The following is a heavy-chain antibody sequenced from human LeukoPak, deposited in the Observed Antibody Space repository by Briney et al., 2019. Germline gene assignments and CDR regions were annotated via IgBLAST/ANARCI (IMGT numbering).Heavy chain of an antibody. J-gene: IGHJ5*02. CDR2: IIPIFGAA. CDR3: ARDLRYCGSTSCYFCFDP. Sequence: SVKVSCKASGGTFSSYAISWVRQAPGQGLEWMGGIIPIFGAANYAQKFQGRVTITTDEYTSSPYMELSSLRSEDTAVYYCARDLRYCGSTSCYFCFDPWGQGSLVTVSS. CDR1: GGTFSSYA. V-gene: IGHV1-69*05. D-gene: IGHD2-2*01.